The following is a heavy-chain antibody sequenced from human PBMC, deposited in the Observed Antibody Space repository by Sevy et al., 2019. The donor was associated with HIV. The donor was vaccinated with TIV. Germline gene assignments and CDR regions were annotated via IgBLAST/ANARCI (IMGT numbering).Heavy chain of an antibody. CDR2: IKEDGSDK. V-gene: IGHV3-7*01. J-gene: IGHJ6*04. CDR3: GRLDV. CDR1: GFTFSSYW. Sequence: GGSLRLSCAASGFTFSSYWMNWVRQAPGKGLEWVANIKEDGSDKYYVDSVKGRLTNSRYNAQNSLYLEMNSLRAEDTAVYYCGRLDVWGKGTTVTVSS.